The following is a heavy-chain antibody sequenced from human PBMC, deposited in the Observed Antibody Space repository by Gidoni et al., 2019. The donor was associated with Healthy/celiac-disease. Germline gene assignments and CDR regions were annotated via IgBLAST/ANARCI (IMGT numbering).Heavy chain of an antibody. CDR1: GFTFSNAW. CDR2: IKSKTDGGTT. V-gene: IGHV3-15*01. D-gene: IGHD3-3*01. Sequence: EVQLVESGGGLVKPGGSLRLSCAASGFTFSNAWMSWVRQAPGKGLEWVGRIKSKTDGGTTDYAAPVKGRFTISRDDSKNTLYLQMNSLKTEDTAVYYCTTDGPYHFTIFGVVMIDYWGQGTLVTVSS. CDR3: TTDGPYHFTIFGVVMIDY. J-gene: IGHJ4*02.